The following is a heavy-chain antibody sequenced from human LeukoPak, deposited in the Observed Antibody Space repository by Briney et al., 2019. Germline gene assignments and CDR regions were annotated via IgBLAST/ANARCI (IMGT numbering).Heavy chain of an antibody. V-gene: IGHV3-7*01. CDR2: IKQEGSEK. CDR1: GFTFSSYW. Sequence: GGSLRLSCAASGFTFSSYWMSWVRQAPGQGLEWVANIKQEGSEKYYGDSVKGRFTISRDNAKNSLYLQMNSLRAEDTAVYYCARDAYYDFWSGYYLGLYYFDYWGQGTLVTVSS. D-gene: IGHD3-3*01. CDR3: ARDAYYDFWSGYYLGLYYFDY. J-gene: IGHJ4*02.